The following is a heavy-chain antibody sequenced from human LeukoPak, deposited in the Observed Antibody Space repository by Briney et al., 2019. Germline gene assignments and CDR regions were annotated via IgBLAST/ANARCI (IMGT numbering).Heavy chain of an antibody. V-gene: IGHV3-30*04. D-gene: IGHD6-13*01. CDR1: GFTFSSYA. J-gene: IGHJ4*02. CDR3: ARDPLPSSSWYDY. Sequence: SGGSLRLSCAASGFTFSSYAMHRVRQAPGKGLEWVAVISYDGSNKYYADSVKGRFTISRDNSKNTLYLQMNILRAEDTAVYYCARDPLPSSSWYDYWGQGTLVTVSS. CDR2: ISYDGSNK.